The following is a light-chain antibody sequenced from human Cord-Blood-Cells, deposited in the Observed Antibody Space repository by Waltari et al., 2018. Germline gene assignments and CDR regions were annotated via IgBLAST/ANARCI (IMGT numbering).Light chain of an antibody. J-gene: IGKJ4*01. Sequence: EIVLTQSPGTLSLSPGERDTLSCRASQSDSSSYLAWYQQKPGQAPRLLIYGASSRATGIPDRFSGSVSGTDFTLTISRLEPEDFAVYYCQQYGSSPWLTFGGGTKVEIK. CDR1: QSDSSSY. CDR3: QQYGSSPWLT. CDR2: GAS. V-gene: IGKV3-20*01.